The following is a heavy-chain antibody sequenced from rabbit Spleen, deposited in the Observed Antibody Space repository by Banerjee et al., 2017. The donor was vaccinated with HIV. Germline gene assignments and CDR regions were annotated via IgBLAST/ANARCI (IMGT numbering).Heavy chain of an antibody. J-gene: IGHJ6*01. Sequence: QQQLEESGGGLVQPEGSLTLTCKASGFSFSSGYYMCWVRQAPGKGLEWIACIDAGSSGYTYYASWAKGRFTISKTSSTTVTLQMTRLTAADTATYFCARDTGSSFSSYGMDLWGPGTLVTVS. D-gene: IGHD8-1*01. CDR1: GFSFSSGYY. CDR2: IDAGSSGYT. V-gene: IGHV1S45*01. CDR3: ARDTGSSFSSYGMDL.